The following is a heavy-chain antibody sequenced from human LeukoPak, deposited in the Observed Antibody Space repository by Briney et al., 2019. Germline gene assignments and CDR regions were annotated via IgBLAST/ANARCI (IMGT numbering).Heavy chain of an antibody. D-gene: IGHD2-2*01. CDR1: GDSISSSSYY. CDR3: ARFIVVVPAAITGPPRYNWFDP. CDR2: IFYSGST. Sequence: SETLSLTCIVSGDSISSSSYYWGWIRQPPGKGLEWIGTIFYSGSTFYNPSLKSRVTISVDTSKNQFSLKLSSVTAADTAVYYCARFIVVVPAAITGPPRYNWFDPWGQGTLVTVSS. V-gene: IGHV4-39*01. J-gene: IGHJ5*02.